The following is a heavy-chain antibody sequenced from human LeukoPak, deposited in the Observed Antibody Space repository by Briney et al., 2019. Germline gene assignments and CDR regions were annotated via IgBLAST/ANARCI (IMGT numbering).Heavy chain of an antibody. V-gene: IGHV4-39*01. D-gene: IGHD1-7*01. CDR2: IYYSGST. J-gene: IGHJ4*02. CDR3: ATRLSGTQDY. CDR1: GGSISSSSYY. Sequence: SETLSLTCTVSGGSISSSSYYWGWIRQPPGKGLEWIGSIYYSGSTYYNPSLKSRVTIFVDTSNNQFSLNLSSATAADTAVYYCATRLSGTQDYWGQGTLVTVSS.